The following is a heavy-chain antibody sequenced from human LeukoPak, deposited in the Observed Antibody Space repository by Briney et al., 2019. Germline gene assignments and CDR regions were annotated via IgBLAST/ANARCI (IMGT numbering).Heavy chain of an antibody. CDR3: AGDHYYDSSGYFDY. V-gene: IGHV1-8*03. J-gene: IGHJ4*02. Sequence: ASVKVSRKSSGYTFTSYDINWVRQATGQGLEWMGWMNPNSGSTGYAQKFQGRVTITRNTSISTAYMELSSLRSEDTAVYYCAGDHYYDSSGYFDYWGQGTLVTVSS. CDR2: MNPNSGST. D-gene: IGHD3-22*01. CDR1: GYTFTSYD.